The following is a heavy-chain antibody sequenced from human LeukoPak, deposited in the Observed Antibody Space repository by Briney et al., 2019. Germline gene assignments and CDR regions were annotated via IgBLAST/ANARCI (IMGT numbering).Heavy chain of an antibody. CDR1: GFTFDDYA. D-gene: IGHD4-23*01. CDR3: AKGAVALFDY. CDR2: ISWNSGSI. V-gene: IGHV3-9*01. J-gene: IGHJ4*02. Sequence: GGSLRLSCAASGFTFDDYAMHWVRQAPGKGLEWVSGISWNSGSIGYADSVKGRFTISRDNAKNSLYLQMNSLRAEDTALYYCAKGAVALFDYWGQGTLVTVSS.